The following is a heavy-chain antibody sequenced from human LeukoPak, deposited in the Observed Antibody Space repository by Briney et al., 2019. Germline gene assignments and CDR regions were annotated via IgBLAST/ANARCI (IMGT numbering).Heavy chain of an antibody. J-gene: IGHJ3*02. V-gene: IGHV1-18*04. D-gene: IGHD3-10*01. CDR2: ISAYNGNT. CDR1: GYVFIDYH. Sequence: ASVKVSCKASGYVFIDYHLHWVRQAPGQGLEWMGWISAYNGNTNYAQKLQGRVTMTTDTSTSTAYMELRSLRSDDTAVYYCARDPQYYYGSGRNPNAFDIWGQGTMVTVSS. CDR3: ARDPQYYYGSGRNPNAFDI.